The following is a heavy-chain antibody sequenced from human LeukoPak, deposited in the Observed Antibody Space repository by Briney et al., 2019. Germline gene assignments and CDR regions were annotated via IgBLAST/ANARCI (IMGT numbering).Heavy chain of an antibody. D-gene: IGHD3-10*01. CDR1: GYTFTSYD. V-gene: IGHV1-8*01. CDR3: ARGKSRPRYGSGSYPY. Sequence: ASVKVSCKASGYTFTSYDINWVRQATGQGLEWMGWMNPNSGNTGYAQKFLGRVTMTRNTSISTAYMELSSLRSEDAAVYYCARGKSRPRYGSGSYPYWGQGTLVTVSS. CDR2: MNPNSGNT. J-gene: IGHJ4*02.